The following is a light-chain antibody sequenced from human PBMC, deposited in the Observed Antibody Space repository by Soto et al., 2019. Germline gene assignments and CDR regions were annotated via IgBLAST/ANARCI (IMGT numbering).Light chain of an antibody. CDR1: NIGSKN. Sequence: SYELTQPLSVSVALGQTARITCGGNNIGSKNVHWYQLRPGQAPVLVIYRDNNRPSWIPERFSGSNSGNTATLIISRAQAGDEADYYCQVWDSTTAVFGGGTKVTVL. CDR2: RDN. CDR3: QVWDSTTAV. V-gene: IGLV3-9*01. J-gene: IGLJ2*01.